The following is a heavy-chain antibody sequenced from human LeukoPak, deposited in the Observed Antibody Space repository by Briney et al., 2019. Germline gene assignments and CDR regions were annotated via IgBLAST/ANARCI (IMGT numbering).Heavy chain of an antibody. Sequence: GGSLRLSCAASGFTFSNYHMNWVRQAPGKGLEWVSYISRSASTIYYADSVKGRFTISRDNAQNSLYLQMNSLTAEDTAVYYCARDLVVVPASPYYFDYWGQGTLVTVSS. V-gene: IGHV3-48*01. D-gene: IGHD2-15*01. J-gene: IGHJ4*02. CDR3: ARDLVVVPASPYYFDY. CDR2: ISRSASTI. CDR1: GFTFSNYH.